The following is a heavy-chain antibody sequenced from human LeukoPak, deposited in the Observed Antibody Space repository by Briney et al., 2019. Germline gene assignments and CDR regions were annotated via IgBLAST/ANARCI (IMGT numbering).Heavy chain of an antibody. CDR3: ARHIDYYDSSGYIRPNWFDP. Sequence: SETLSLTCTVSGGSISSYYWSWIRQPPGKGLEWIGYIYYSGSTNYNPSLKSRVTISVDTSKNQFSLKLSSVTAADTAVYYCARHIDYYDSSGYIRPNWFDPWGQGTLVTVSS. CDR2: IYYSGST. V-gene: IGHV4-59*01. J-gene: IGHJ5*02. D-gene: IGHD3-22*01. CDR1: GGSISSYY.